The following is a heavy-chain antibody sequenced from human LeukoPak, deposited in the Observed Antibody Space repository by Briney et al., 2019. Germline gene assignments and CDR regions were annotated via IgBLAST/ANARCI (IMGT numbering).Heavy chain of an antibody. CDR2: IYGGSNT. D-gene: IGHD1-26*01. V-gene: IGHV3-53*01. Sequence: GGSLRLSCAVSGFTVSSNYMSWVRQAPGKGLEWVSLIYGGSNTQYAASVKGRFTISRDSSKNTLYLQMNSLRVEDTAMYYCASRRRSYSPFDPWGQGTLVTVSS. CDR3: ASRRRSYSPFDP. CDR1: GFTVSSNY. J-gene: IGHJ5*02.